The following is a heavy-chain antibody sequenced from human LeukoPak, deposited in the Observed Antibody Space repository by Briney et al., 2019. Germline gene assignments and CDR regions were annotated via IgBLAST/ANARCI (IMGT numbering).Heavy chain of an antibody. CDR3: ARGGYSGYGYYFDY. J-gene: IGHJ4*02. CDR1: GGTFSSYA. V-gene: IGHV1-69*04. CDR2: IIPILGIA. Sequence: SVKVSCKASGGTFSSYAISWVRQAPGQGLEWMGRIIPILGIANYAQKFQGRVTITADKSTSTAYMELSSLRSEDTAVYYCARGGYSGYGYYFDYWGQGTLVTVSS. D-gene: IGHD5-12*01.